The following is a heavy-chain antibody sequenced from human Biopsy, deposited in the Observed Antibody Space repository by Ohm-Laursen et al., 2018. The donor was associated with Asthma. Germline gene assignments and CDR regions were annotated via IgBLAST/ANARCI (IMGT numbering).Heavy chain of an antibody. V-gene: IGHV1-69*13. CDR1: GGTFSSYA. J-gene: IGHJ5*02. D-gene: IGHD3-10*01. Sequence: GASVKVSCKASGGTFSSYAISWVRQAPGQGLEWMGGIIPIFGTANYAQKFQGRVTITADESTSTAYMGLSSLRSEDTAVYYCARDRVSSPIRHGSGSYYLYNWFDPWGQGTLVTVSS. CDR3: ARDRVSSPIRHGSGSYYLYNWFDP. CDR2: IIPIFGTA.